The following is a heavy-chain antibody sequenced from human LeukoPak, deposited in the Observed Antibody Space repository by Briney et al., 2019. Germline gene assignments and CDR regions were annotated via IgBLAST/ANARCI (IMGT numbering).Heavy chain of an antibody. V-gene: IGHV4-34*01. J-gene: IGHJ2*01. CDR3: ARGLGIAAAGTWYFDL. D-gene: IGHD6-13*01. CDR2: INHSGST. Sequence: SETLSLTCAVYGGSFSGYYWSWIRQPPGKGLEWIGEINHSGSTNYNPSLKSRVTISVDTSKNQFSLKLSSVTAADTAVYYCARGLGIAAAGTWYFDLWGRGTLVTVSS. CDR1: GGSFSGYY.